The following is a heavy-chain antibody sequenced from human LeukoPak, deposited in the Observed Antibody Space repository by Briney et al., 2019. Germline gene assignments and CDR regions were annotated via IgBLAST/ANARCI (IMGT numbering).Heavy chain of an antibody. Sequence: SETLSLTCTVSGGSISNYYWSWIRQPPVKGLEWIGYIYYSGSTKYNPSLKSRVTISVDTSKNQFSLRLSSVTAADTAVYYCARDWGVSARPGYMDVWGKGTTVTVSS. CDR3: ARDWGVSARPGYMDV. D-gene: IGHD6-6*01. CDR2: IYYSGST. CDR1: GGSISNYY. V-gene: IGHV4-59*01. J-gene: IGHJ6*03.